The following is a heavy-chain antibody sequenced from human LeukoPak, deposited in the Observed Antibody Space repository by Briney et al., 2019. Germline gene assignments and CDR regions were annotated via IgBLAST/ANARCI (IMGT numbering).Heavy chain of an antibody. CDR1: GFTFSSYS. V-gene: IGHV3-21*01. D-gene: IGHD3-3*01. Sequence: GGSLRLSCAASGFTFSSYSMNWVRQAPGKGLEGVSSISSSSSYTYYADSVKGRFTISRDNAKNSLYLQMNSLRAEDTAVYYCARGGLLGDFWSGYYPPDFDYWGQGTLVTVSS. J-gene: IGHJ4*02. CDR3: ARGGLLGDFWSGYYPPDFDY. CDR2: ISSSSSYT.